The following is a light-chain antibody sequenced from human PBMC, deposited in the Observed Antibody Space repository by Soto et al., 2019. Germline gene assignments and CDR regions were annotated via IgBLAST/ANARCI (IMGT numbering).Light chain of an antibody. V-gene: IGKV3-15*01. CDR3: QQYNNWPKP. CDR2: GAS. CDR1: QSVSSN. Sequence: EIVMTQSPATLSVSPGERATLSCRASQSVSSNLAWYQQKPGQAPRLLIYGASTRAPGIPARFSGSGSGTELTLTISSLQSEDFAVYYCQQYNNWPKPFGQGTKVEIK. J-gene: IGKJ1*01.